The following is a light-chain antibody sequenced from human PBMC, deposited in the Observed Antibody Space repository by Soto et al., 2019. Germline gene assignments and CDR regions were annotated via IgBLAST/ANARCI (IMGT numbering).Light chain of an antibody. V-gene: IGLV1-47*01. Sequence: QSVLTQPPSASGTPGQRVTDSCSGSSSNIGSNSVYWYQQLPGTAPKLLIYRNNQRPSGVPDRFSGSKSGTSASLAISGLRSEDEAEYYCAVWDDSLSGRVFGTGTKLTVL. CDR2: RNN. J-gene: IGLJ1*01. CDR1: SSNIGSNS. CDR3: AVWDDSLSGRV.